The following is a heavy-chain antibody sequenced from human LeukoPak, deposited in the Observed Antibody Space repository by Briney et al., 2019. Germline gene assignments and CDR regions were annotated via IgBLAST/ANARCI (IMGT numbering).Heavy chain of an antibody. J-gene: IGHJ4*02. CDR2: ISGSGGST. V-gene: IGHV3-23*01. D-gene: IGHD2-8*02. CDR1: GFTFSSYA. CDR3: AKVGWWVRYYVDY. Sequence: GGSLRLSCAASGFTFSSYAMSWVRQAPGKGLEWFSAISGSGGSTYYADSVKGRFHISRDNSKTTLYPQINSVRAEDTAVSYCAKVGWWVRYYVDYWGQGTLVTVSS.